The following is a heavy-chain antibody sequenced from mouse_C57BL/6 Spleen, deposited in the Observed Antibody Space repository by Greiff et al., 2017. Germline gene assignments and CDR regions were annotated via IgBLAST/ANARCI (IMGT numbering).Heavy chain of an antibody. J-gene: IGHJ4*01. V-gene: IGHV2-2*01. CDR1: GFSLTSYG. Sequence: QVQLQQSGPGLVQPSQSLSITCTVSGFSLTSYGVHWVRQSPGKGLEWLGVIWSGGSTDYNAAFISRLSISKDNSKSQVFFKMNSLQTDDTATYYCAKPPYDYPYYYAMDYWGQGTSVTVSS. D-gene: IGHD2-4*01. CDR3: AKPPYDYPYYYAMDY. CDR2: IWSGGST.